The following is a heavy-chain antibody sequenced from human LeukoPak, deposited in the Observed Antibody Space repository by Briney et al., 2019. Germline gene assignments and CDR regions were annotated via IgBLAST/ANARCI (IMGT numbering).Heavy chain of an antibody. CDR3: AKDPHSYYYGSGSNGVDY. CDR1: GFTFSSYA. Sequence: PGGSLRLSCAASGFTFSSYAMSWVRQAPGKGLEWVSAISGSGGSTYYADSVKGRFTISRDNSKNTLYLQMNSLRAEDTAVYYCAKDPHSYYYGSGSNGVDYRGQGTLVTVSS. CDR2: ISGSGGST. D-gene: IGHD3-10*01. V-gene: IGHV3-23*01. J-gene: IGHJ4*02.